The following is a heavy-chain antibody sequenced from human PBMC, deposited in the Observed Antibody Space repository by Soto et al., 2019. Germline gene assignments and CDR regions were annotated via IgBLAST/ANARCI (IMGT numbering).Heavy chain of an antibody. CDR3: ARGGGWVGEASFDS. J-gene: IGHJ4*02. Sequence: QVQLEQSGAEVKKPGASVKVSCKTSGYTFTSYTLHWVRQAPGQGLEWMGWINAGNGREKYSQRFQDRVSLSTDKSAPTAYRELRTPRSEDTEIYFCARGGGWVGEASFDSWGQGTLVTVSS. CDR1: GYTFTSYT. CDR2: INAGNGRE. V-gene: IGHV1-3*01. D-gene: IGHD3-10*01.